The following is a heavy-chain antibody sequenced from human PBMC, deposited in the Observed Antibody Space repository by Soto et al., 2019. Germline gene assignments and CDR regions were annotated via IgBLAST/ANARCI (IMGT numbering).Heavy chain of an antibody. CDR1: GGTFSSHT. CDR3: ARPDCGDYWDFDL. V-gene: IGHV1-69*08. Sequence: QDQLVQSGAEVKKPGSSVKVSCKASGGTFSSHTFSWVRQAPGQGLEWMGRIIPALGTATYAQKFQGRVTMTADESATTVYMELNSLRSEDTAVYYCARPDCGDYWDFDLWCRGTLVTVSS. J-gene: IGHJ2*01. CDR2: IIPALGTA. D-gene: IGHD4-17*01.